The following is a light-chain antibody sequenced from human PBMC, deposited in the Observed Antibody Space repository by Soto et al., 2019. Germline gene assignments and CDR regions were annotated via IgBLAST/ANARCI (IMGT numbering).Light chain of an antibody. V-gene: IGLV2-14*01. CDR1: SSDFGGYNY. CDR2: EVS. Sequence: QSVLTQPASVSGSPGQSITISCTGTSSDFGGYNYVSWYQQHPGKAPKLMIYEVSNRPSGVSNRFSGSKSGNTASLTISGLRAEDEADYYCSSYTSSSTPCVFGTGTKVTVL. J-gene: IGLJ1*01. CDR3: SSYTSSSTPCV.